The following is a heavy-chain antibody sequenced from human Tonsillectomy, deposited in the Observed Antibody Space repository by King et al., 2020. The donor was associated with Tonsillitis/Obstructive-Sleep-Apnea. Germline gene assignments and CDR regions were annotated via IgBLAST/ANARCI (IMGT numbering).Heavy chain of an antibody. CDR2: MNPSGGST. D-gene: IGHD4-17*01. CDR1: GYTFTSYY. CDR3: ARGDGDNSHYYYMDV. J-gene: IGHJ6*03. Sequence: QLVQSGAEVKKPGASVKVSCKASGYTFTSYYMHWVRQAPGQGLEWMGIMNPSGGSTSYAQKFQGRVTMTRDTSTSTVYMELSSLRSEDTAVYYWARGDGDNSHYYYMDVWGKGTTVTVSS. V-gene: IGHV1-46*01.